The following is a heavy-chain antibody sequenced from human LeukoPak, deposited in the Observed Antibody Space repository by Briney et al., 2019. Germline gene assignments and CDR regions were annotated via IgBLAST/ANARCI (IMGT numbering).Heavy chain of an antibody. CDR1: GGSISSYY. Sequence: PSETLSLTCSVSGGSISSYYWSWIRQPPGKGLEWIGYIYYSGSTNYNPSLKSRVTISVDTSKNQFSLKLSSVTAADTAVYYCARIPAAMLYYFDYWGQGTLVTVSS. J-gene: IGHJ4*02. CDR2: IYYSGST. D-gene: IGHD2-2*01. CDR3: ARIPAAMLYYFDY. V-gene: IGHV4-59*12.